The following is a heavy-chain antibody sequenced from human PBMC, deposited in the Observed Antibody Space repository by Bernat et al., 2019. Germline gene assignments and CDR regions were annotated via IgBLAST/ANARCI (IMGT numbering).Heavy chain of an antibody. CDR1: GFTVSSSY. D-gene: IGHD2-2*01. Sequence: EVQLVESGGGLVQPGGSLRVSCAASGFTVSSSYMSCVRQAPGKGLEWVSIIYSGGNTYYADSVKGRFTISRDHSKNTLYLQMNSLRAEDTAVYYCARMVVVPAASHFDYWGQGTLVTVSS. CDR3: ARMVVVPAASHFDY. J-gene: IGHJ4*02. CDR2: IYSGGNT. V-gene: IGHV3-66*01.